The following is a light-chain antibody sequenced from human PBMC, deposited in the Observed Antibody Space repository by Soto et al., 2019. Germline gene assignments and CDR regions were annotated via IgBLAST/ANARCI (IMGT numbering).Light chain of an antibody. CDR3: CSYAGTPYV. Sequence: QSALTQPRSVSASPGQSVTTSCTGTRSDVGGYNYVSWYQHHPGKAPKLMIYGVSERPSGVPDRFSGSKSGNTASLTISGLQAEDEADYYCCSYAGTPYVFGTGTKLTVL. J-gene: IGLJ1*01. V-gene: IGLV2-11*01. CDR1: RSDVGGYNY. CDR2: GVS.